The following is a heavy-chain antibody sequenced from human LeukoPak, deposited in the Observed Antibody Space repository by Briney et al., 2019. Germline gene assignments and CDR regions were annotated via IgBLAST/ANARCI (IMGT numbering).Heavy chain of an antibody. CDR1: GFTFSSYA. V-gene: IGHV3-23*01. D-gene: IGHD3-9*01. CDR3: AKANYDIMTGTDY. Sequence: GGSLRLSCAASGFTFSSYAMSWVRQAPGKGLEWVSGLSGSGGSTYYADSVKGRFTISRDNSKNTLYLQMNSLRAEDTAVYYCAKANYDIMTGTDYWGQGTPVTVSS. CDR2: LSGSGGST. J-gene: IGHJ4*02.